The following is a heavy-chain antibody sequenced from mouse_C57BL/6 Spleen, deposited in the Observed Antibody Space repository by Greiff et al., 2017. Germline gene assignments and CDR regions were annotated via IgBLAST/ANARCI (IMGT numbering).Heavy chain of an antibody. J-gene: IGHJ2*01. V-gene: IGHV1-19*01. CDR3: ARSREWFLDY. CDR1: GYTFTDYY. D-gene: IGHD2-2*01. CDR2: INPYNGGT. Sequence: VKPGASVKMSCQASGYTFTDYYMNWVKQSHGKSLEWIGVINPYNGGTSYNQKFKGKATLTVDKSSSTAYMELNSLTSEDSAVYYCARSREWFLDYWGQGTTLTVSS.